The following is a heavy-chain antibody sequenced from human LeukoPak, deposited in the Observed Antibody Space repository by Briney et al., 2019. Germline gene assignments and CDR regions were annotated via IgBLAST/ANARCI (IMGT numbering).Heavy chain of an antibody. V-gene: IGHV1-2*02. Sequence: ASVKVSCKASGYTFTAYYMHWVRQAPGQGLEWMGWINPNSGGTNYAQKFQGRVTMTRDTSISTAYMELSRLRSDDTAVYYCARDYYDSSGFGAFDIWGQGTMVSLSS. J-gene: IGHJ3*02. CDR2: INPNSGGT. CDR1: GYTFTAYY. CDR3: ARDYYDSSGFGAFDI. D-gene: IGHD3-22*01.